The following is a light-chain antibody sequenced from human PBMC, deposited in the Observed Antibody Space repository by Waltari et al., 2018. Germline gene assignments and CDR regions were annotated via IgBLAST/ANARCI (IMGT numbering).Light chain of an antibody. V-gene: IGKV3-20*01. J-gene: IGKJ1*01. CDR3: QKYERLPAT. CDR2: DAS. Sequence: EIVLTQSLGTLSLSPGETATLSCRASQSVSRALAWYQQKPGQAPRLLIYDASRRAPGIPDRFSGSGSGTDFSLTISRLKPEDFAVYYCQKYERLPATFGQGTKVEIK. CDR1: QSVSRA.